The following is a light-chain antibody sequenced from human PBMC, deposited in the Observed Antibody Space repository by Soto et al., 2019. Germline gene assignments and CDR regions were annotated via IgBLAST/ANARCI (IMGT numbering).Light chain of an antibody. CDR1: SSDVGGYNY. CDR3: SSYTSSSTPPYV. CDR2: DVS. Sequence: QSALTQPASVSGSPGQSITISCTGTSSDVGGYNYVSWYQQHLGKAPKLMIYDVSNRPSGVSNRFSGSKSGNTASLTISGLQAEDEADYYCSSYTSSSTPPYVFGTGTKVTVL. V-gene: IGLV2-14*01. J-gene: IGLJ1*01.